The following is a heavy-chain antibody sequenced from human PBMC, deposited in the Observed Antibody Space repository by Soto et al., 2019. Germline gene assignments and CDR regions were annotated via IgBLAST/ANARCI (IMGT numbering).Heavy chain of an antibody. CDR1: GGNFSSNG. D-gene: IGHD4-4*01. V-gene: IGHV1-69*01. J-gene: IGHJ5*02. CDR2: IIPTFGTT. Sequence: QVQLVKSGAEVKKPGSSVKVACKAPGGNFSSNGIRWVRQAPGQGLEFMGGIIPTFGTTNYAHKIRGRVTITADESTGTAYMELSSLRSDDTAVYYCAGASDSTWYNWLDPWGQGTLVTVSS. CDR3: AGASDSTWYNWLDP.